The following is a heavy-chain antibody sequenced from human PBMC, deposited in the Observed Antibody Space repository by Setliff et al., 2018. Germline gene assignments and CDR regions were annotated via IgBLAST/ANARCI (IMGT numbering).Heavy chain of an antibody. D-gene: IGHD3-16*01. CDR3: RFWSYVYKNDY. J-gene: IGHJ4*02. CDR2: INLSGTT. CDR1: GGPFSDYY. Sequence: SETLSLTCTFYGGPFSDYYWGWVRQTPGKGLEWIAEINLSGTTNYIPSLKSRLTISVDTSKRQFSLKLISVTAADTAVYYCRFWSYVYKNDYWAQGTLVTVSS. V-gene: IGHV4-34*01.